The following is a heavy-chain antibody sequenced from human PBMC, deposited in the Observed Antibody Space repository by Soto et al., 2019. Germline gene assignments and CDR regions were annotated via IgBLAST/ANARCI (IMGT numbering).Heavy chain of an antibody. D-gene: IGHD2-2*01. CDR3: VRASMPKAHFDS. V-gene: IGHV4-4*07. Sequence: QMQLQESGPGLVKSSETLSLTCTVSGGSIRGYYWSWIRQSAGMRLEWIGRMHTSGSTNYNPSLKSRVTISVDMSKNQISLKLTSVTAADTALYYCVRASMPKAHFDSWGQGTLVTVSS. CDR2: MHTSGST. J-gene: IGHJ4*02. CDR1: GGSIRGYY.